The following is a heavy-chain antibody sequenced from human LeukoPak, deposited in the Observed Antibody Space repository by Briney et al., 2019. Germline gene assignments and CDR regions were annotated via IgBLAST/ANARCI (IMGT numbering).Heavy chain of an antibody. CDR3: ARVGYSSGWYNYYYYYMDV. CDR1: GYTFTSYG. Sequence: ASVKVSCKASGYTFTSYGISWVRQAPGQGLEWMGWISAYNGNTNYAQRLQGRITMTTDTSTSTAYMELRSLGSDDTAVYYCARVGYSSGWYNYYYYYMDVWGKGTTVTVSS. V-gene: IGHV1-18*01. D-gene: IGHD6-19*01. J-gene: IGHJ6*03. CDR2: ISAYNGNT.